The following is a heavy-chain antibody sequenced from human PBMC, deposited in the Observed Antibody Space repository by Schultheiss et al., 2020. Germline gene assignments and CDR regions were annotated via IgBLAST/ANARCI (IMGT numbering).Heavy chain of an antibody. CDR2: IYYSGST. Sequence: SETLSLTCTVYGGSISSGGYYWSWIRQHPGKGLEWIGYIYYSGSTYYNPSLKSRVTISVDTSKNQFSLRLTSVTAADTAVYYCARGWDYGGNYHFDYWGQGTLVTVSS. CDR3: ARGWDYGGNYHFDY. D-gene: IGHD4-23*01. J-gene: IGHJ4*02. V-gene: IGHV4-31*03. CDR1: GGSISSGGYY.